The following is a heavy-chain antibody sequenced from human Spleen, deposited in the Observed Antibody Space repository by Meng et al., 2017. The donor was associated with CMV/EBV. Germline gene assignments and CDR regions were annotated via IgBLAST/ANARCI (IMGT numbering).Heavy chain of an antibody. Sequence: SCMASGYRVRCYSMHWMRPAPGQGLKWMGWISPNDEDTNCTQKFQGRVTMTRDTSISTAYMELNRLTFDGTAMYYCTRRIPTVQFDLWGQGTLVTVSS. J-gene: IGHJ4*02. V-gene: IGHV1-2*02. CDR2: ISPNDEDT. CDR1: GYRVRCYS. CDR3: TRRIPTVQFDL. D-gene: IGHD2-21*02.